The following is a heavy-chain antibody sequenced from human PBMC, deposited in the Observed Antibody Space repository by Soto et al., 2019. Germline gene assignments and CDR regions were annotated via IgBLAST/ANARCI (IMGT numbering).Heavy chain of an antibody. Sequence: GGSLRLSCAASGFTFSDYYMSWIRQAPGKGLEWVSYISSSGSTIYYADSVKGRFTTSRDDAKNSLYLQMNSLRAEDTAVYYCARDVVVVPAAINSGYYYGMDVWGQGTTVTVSS. CDR1: GFTFSDYY. V-gene: IGHV3-11*01. CDR3: ARDVVVVPAAINSGYYYGMDV. D-gene: IGHD2-2*01. J-gene: IGHJ6*02. CDR2: ISSSGSTI.